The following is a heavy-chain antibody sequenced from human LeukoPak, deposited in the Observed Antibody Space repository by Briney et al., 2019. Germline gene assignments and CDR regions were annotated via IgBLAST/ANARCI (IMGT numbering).Heavy chain of an antibody. CDR2: IGYDGVNK. CDR1: GFTFSSYP. V-gene: IGHV3-30-3*01. CDR3: ARDHYYGSGSYYTTGYYFDY. J-gene: IGHJ4*02. Sequence: GGSLRLSCAASGFTFSSYPMHWVRQAPGKGLEGVAVIGYDGVNKYYADSVKGRFTISRDNSKNTLYLQMNSLRAEDTAVYYCARDHYYGSGSYYTTGYYFDYWGQGTLVTVSS. D-gene: IGHD3-10*01.